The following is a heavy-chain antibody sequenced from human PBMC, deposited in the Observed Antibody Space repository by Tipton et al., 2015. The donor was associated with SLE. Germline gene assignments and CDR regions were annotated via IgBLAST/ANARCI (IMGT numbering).Heavy chain of an antibody. CDR1: GFTFSSYA. CDR3: AKIITIRLGMDV. V-gene: IGHV3-23*01. D-gene: IGHD3-3*01. Sequence: SLRLSCAASGFTFSSYAMSWVRQAPGKGLEWVSAISGSGGSTYYADSVKGRFTISRDNSKNTLYLQMNSLRAEDTAVYYCAKIITIRLGMDVWGQGTTVTVSS. J-gene: IGHJ6*02. CDR2: ISGSGGST.